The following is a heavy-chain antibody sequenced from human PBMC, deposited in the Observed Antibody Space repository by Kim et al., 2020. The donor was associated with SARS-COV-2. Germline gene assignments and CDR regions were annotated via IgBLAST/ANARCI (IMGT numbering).Heavy chain of an antibody. CDR2: IYYSGST. V-gene: IGHV4-39*01. D-gene: IGHD3-10*01. CDR1: GGSISSSSYY. CDR3: AESGKTWRFGELSNDAFDI. J-gene: IGHJ3*02. Sequence: SETLSLTCTVSGGSISSSSYYWGWIRQPPGKGLEWIGSIYYSGSTYYNPSLKSRVTISVDTSKNQFSLKLSSVTAADTAVYYCAESGKTWRFGELSNDAFDIWGQGTMVTVSS.